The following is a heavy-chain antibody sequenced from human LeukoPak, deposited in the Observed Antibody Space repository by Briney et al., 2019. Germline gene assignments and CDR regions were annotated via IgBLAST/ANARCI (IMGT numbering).Heavy chain of an antibody. D-gene: IGHD5-18*01. J-gene: IGHJ4*02. V-gene: IGHV1-18*01. Sequence: ASVKVSCKTSGYTFTNYGISWVRQAPGQGLEWMGWISGYNGDTNYAQKLQGRVTVTTDTSTSTAYMELRSLRSDDTAVYYCARDSGGYNYDPTGFDYWGQGTLVTVSS. CDR2: ISGYNGDT. CDR3: ARDSGGYNYDPTGFDY. CDR1: GYTFTNYG.